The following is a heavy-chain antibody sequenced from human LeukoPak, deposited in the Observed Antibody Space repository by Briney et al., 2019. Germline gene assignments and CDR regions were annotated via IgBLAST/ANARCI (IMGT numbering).Heavy chain of an antibody. D-gene: IGHD3-22*01. CDR2: IYYSGST. V-gene: IGHV4-39*01. Sequence: SETLSLTCTVSGXSISSSSYYWGWIRQPPGKGLEWIGSIYYSGSTYYNPSLKSRVTISVDTSKNQFSLKLSSVTAADTAVYYCARIPMIVVVITTFDAFDIWGQGTMVTVSS. CDR1: GXSISSSSYY. J-gene: IGHJ3*02. CDR3: ARIPMIVVVITTFDAFDI.